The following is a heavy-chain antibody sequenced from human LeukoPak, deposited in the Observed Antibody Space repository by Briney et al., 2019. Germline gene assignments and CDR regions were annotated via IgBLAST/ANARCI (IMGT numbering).Heavy chain of an antibody. V-gene: IGHV3-23*01. J-gene: IGHJ6*03. CDR1: GFTFSSYA. D-gene: IGHD2/OR15-2a*01. CDR3: AKDGQLHSPYYYYYYMDV. CDR2: ISGSGGST. Sequence: GGSLRLSCAASGFTFSSYAMSWVRQAPGKGLEWVSAISGSGGSTYYADSVKGRFTISRDNSKNTLYLQMNSLRAEDTAVYYCAKDGQLHSPYYYYYYMDVWGKGTTVTVSS.